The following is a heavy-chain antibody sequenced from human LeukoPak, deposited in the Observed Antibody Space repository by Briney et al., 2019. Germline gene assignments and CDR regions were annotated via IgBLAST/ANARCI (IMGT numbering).Heavy chain of an antibody. CDR3: ARDIATVVHQD. CDR2: ISAYSGNT. V-gene: IGHV1-18*01. D-gene: IGHD2-2*01. CDR1: GYTFTNYG. Sequence: ASVRVSRKASGYTFTNYGITWVRQAPGQGLEWMGWISAYSGNTNYVQKFQGRVTMATDTSTSTAYMELRSLRSDDTAVYYCARDIATVVHQDWGQGTLVTVSS. J-gene: IGHJ4*02.